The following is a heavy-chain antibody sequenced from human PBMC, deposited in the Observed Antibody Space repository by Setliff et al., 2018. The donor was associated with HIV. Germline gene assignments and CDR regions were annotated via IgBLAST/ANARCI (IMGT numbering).Heavy chain of an antibody. CDR1: GYSFINHA. CDR2: INVGSGKT. J-gene: IGHJ5*02. CDR3: ARDGCSGQRCYLFNWFDP. V-gene: IGHV1-3*01. D-gene: IGHD2-15*01. Sequence: ASVKVSCKASGYSFINHAMHWVRQAPGQRLEWMGWINVGSGKTQYSQEFQGRVTITRDTSATTSNMELSSLTSEDTAVYYCARDGCSGQRCYLFNWFDPWGQGTLVTVSS.